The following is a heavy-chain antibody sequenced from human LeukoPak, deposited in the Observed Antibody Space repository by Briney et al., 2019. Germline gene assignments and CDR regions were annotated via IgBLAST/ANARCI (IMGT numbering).Heavy chain of an antibody. CDR2: INHSGST. CDR1: GGSFSGYY. Sequence: PSETLSLTCAVYGGSFSGYYWSWIRQPPGKGLEWIGEINHSGSTNYNPSLKSRVTISVDTSKNQFSLKLSSVTAADTAVYYCARWARVRRGFGEFRGFDYWGQGTLVTVSS. J-gene: IGHJ4*02. D-gene: IGHD3-10*01. V-gene: IGHV4-34*01. CDR3: ARWARVRRGFGEFRGFDY.